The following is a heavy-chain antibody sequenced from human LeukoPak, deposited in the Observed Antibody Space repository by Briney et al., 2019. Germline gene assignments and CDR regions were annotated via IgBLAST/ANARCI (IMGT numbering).Heavy chain of an antibody. J-gene: IGHJ4*02. V-gene: IGHV4-34*01. CDR2: INHSGST. D-gene: IGHD4-17*01. CDR3: ARPTTTVTTPFDY. Sequence: SETLSLTCAVYGGSFSGYYWSWIRQPPGKGLEWIGEINHSGSTNYNPSLKSRVTISVDTSKNQFSLKLSSVTAADTAVYYCARPTTTVTTPFDYWGQGTLVTVSS. CDR1: GGSFSGYY.